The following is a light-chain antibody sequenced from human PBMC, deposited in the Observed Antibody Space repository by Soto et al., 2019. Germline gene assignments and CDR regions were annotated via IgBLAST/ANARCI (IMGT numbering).Light chain of an antibody. CDR2: DAS. CDR1: QSVSRN. J-gene: IGKJ3*01. Sequence: EIVLTQSPGTLSLSPGERATLSCRASQSVSRNLAWYQQKPGQAPRLLIYDASNRATGIPARFSGSESVTDFTLTISSLEPEDFAVYYCQQRSNWATFGPGTKVDIK. CDR3: QQRSNWAT. V-gene: IGKV3-11*01.